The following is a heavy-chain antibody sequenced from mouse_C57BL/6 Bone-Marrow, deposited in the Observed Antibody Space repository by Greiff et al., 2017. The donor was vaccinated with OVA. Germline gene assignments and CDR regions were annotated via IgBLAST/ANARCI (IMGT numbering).Heavy chain of an antibody. J-gene: IGHJ2*01. D-gene: IGHD2-3*01. CDR2: IYPGSGST. V-gene: IGHV1-55*01. CDR3: AREGGYYPDYFDY. CDR1: GYTFTSYW. Sequence: QVQLQQSGAELVKPGASVKMSCKASGYTFTSYWITWVKQRPGQGLEWIGDIYPGSGSTNYNEKFKSKATLTVDTSSSTAYMQLSSLTSEDSAVYDCAREGGYYPDYFDYWGQGTTLTVSS.